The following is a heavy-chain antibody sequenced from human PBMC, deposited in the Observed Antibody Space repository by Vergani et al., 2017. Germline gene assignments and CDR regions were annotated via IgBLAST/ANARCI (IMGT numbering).Heavy chain of an antibody. V-gene: IGHV3-48*04. CDR3: ARVLWSSSWYGRGFDY. D-gene: IGHD6-13*01. Sequence: EVQLVESGGGLVQPGGSLRLSCAASGFTFSSYSMNWVRQAPGKGLEWVSYISSSSSTIYYADSVKGRFTISRDNAKNSLYLQMNSLRAEDTAVYYCARVLWSSSWYGRGFDYWGQGTLVTVSS. CDR2: ISSSSSTI. J-gene: IGHJ4*02. CDR1: GFTFSSYS.